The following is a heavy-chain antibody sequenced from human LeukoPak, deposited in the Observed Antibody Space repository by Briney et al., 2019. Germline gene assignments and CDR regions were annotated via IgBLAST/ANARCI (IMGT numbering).Heavy chain of an antibody. CDR3: ATSTPPANSSGWYGMDV. D-gene: IGHD6-19*01. CDR1: GGSFSNYY. Sequence: PSETLSLTCAVYGGSFSNYYWSWIRQPPGKGLEWIGEINHSGSTNYNPSLKSRVTISVDTSKNQFSLKLSSVTAADTAVYYCATSTPPANSSGWYGMDVWGQGTTVTVSS. J-gene: IGHJ6*02. CDR2: INHSGST. V-gene: IGHV4-34*01.